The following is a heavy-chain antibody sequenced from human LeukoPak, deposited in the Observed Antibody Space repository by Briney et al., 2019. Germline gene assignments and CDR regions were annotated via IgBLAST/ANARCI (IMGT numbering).Heavy chain of an antibody. J-gene: IGHJ4*02. Sequence: GGSLRLSCAASGFTFSNYSMNWVRQAPGKGLEWVSYIRSSGNAIYYADSVKGRFTISRDNAKNSLYLQMSSLRVEDTAIYYCARRSGSSGRGYWGQGTLVTVSS. D-gene: IGHD1-26*01. CDR3: ARRSGSSGRGY. CDR2: IRSSGNAI. CDR1: GFTFSNYS. V-gene: IGHV3-48*04.